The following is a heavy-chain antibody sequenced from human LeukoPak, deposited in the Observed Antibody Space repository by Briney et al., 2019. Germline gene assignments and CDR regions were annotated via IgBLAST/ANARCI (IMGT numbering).Heavy chain of an antibody. D-gene: IGHD6-6*01. V-gene: IGHV3-9*01. Sequence: PGGSLRLSCAASGFTFDDYAMHWVRQAPGKGLEWVSGISWNSGSIGYADSVKGRFTISRDNAKNSLYLQMNSLRAEDTAVYYCARVLPSRAARGCDYWGQGTLVTVSS. J-gene: IGHJ4*02. CDR2: ISWNSGSI. CDR1: GFTFDDYA. CDR3: ARVLPSRAARGCDY.